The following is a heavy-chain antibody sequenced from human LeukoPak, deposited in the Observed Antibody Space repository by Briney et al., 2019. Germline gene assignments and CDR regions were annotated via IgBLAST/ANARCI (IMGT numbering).Heavy chain of an antibody. J-gene: IGHJ6*04. CDR1: GFTFSSYA. CDR2: ISGSGGST. D-gene: IGHD3-16*01. CDR3: ARGGRGITICGDV. V-gene: IGHV3-23*01. Sequence: GGSLRLSCAASGFTFSSYAMSWVRQAPGKGLEWVSAISGSGGSTYYADSVKGRFTISRDNSKNTLYLQMNSLRAEDTAVYYCARGGRGITICGDVWGKGTTVTVSS.